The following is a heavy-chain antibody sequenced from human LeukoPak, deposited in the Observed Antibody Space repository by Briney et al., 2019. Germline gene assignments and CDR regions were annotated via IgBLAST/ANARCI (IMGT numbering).Heavy chain of an antibody. CDR1: GYTFTSYG. CDR3: ARTPRWLQIFDY. Sequence: ASVKVSCKASGYTFTSYGISWVRQAPGQGLEWMGWISAYNGNTNYAQKLQGRVTITADESTSTAYMELSSLRSEDTAVYYCARTPRWLQIFDYWGQGTLVTVSS. D-gene: IGHD5-24*01. V-gene: IGHV1-18*01. J-gene: IGHJ4*02. CDR2: ISAYNGNT.